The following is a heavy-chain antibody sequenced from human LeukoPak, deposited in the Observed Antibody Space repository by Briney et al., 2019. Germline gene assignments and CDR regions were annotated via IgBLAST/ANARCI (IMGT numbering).Heavy chain of an antibody. J-gene: IGHJ5*02. CDR2: IYHSGST. Sequence: PSETLSLTCAVSGYSISSGYYWGWILQPPGKGVEGSGSIYHSGSTYYNPSLKSRVTISVDTSKNQFSLKLSCVTAADTAVYSCARLNSGYSIPWFDPWGQGTLVTVSS. V-gene: IGHV4-38-2*01. D-gene: IGHD3-22*01. CDR3: ARLNSGYSIPWFDP. CDR1: GYSISSGYY.